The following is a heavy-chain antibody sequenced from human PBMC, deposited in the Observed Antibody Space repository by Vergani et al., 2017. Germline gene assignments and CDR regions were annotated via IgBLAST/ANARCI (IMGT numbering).Heavy chain of an antibody. V-gene: IGHV4-39*01. J-gene: IGHJ3*02. D-gene: IGHD1-26*01. Sequence: QLQLQESGPGLVKPSETLSLTCTVPGGSISSSSYYWGWIRQPPGKGLEWIGSIYYSGSTYYNPSLKSRVTISVDTSKNQFSLKLSSVTAADTAVYYCARTIVGANRGAFDIWGQGTMVTVSS. CDR3: ARTIVGANRGAFDI. CDR1: GGSISSSSYY. CDR2: IYYSGST.